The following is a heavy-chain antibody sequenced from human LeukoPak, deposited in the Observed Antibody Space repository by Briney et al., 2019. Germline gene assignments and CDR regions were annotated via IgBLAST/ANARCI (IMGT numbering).Heavy chain of an antibody. CDR3: ARGHDDAFDI. CDR1: GFTVSSNY. CDR2: IYSGGST. V-gene: IGHV3-53*01. J-gene: IGHJ3*02. Sequence: GGSLRLSCAASGFTVSSNYMSWVRQAPGKGLEWVSVIYSGGSTYYADSVKGRFTISRDNPKNTLYLQMDSLRAEDTALYYCARGHDDAFDIWGQGTMVTVSS.